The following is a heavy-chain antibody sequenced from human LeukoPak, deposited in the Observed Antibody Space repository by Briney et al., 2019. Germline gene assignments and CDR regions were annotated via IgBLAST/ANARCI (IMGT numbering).Heavy chain of an antibody. CDR3: ASVRRDGYPLDY. CDR1: GGSITTYF. Sequence: SETLSLTCTVSGGSITTYFWSWIRQPPGKGLEWIGYIYYIGSTNYNPSLKSRVTISVDTSKNQFSLKLSSVTAADTAVYYCASVRRDGYPLDYWGQGTLVTVSS. CDR2: IYYIGST. J-gene: IGHJ4*02. D-gene: IGHD5-24*01. V-gene: IGHV4-59*01.